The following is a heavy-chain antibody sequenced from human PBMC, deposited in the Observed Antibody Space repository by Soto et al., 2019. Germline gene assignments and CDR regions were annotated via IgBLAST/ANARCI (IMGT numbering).Heavy chain of an antibody. CDR1: GGSISTNW. D-gene: IGHD6-6*01. J-gene: IGHJ4*02. CDR2: IYHSGTT. Sequence: QVQLQESGPGLVKPSGTLSLTCAVSGGSISTNWWSWVRQPPGKGLEWIGEIYHSGTTNYNPSLRSRVTISIDKSKNQLSLDLTSVTAADTAVYYCARHISVRRTRGFDYWGQGTLVTVSS. V-gene: IGHV4-4*02. CDR3: ARHISVRRTRGFDY.